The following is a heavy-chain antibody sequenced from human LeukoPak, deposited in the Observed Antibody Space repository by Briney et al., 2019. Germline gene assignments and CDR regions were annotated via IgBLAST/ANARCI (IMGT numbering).Heavy chain of an antibody. D-gene: IGHD4-17*01. V-gene: IGHV4-61*01. Sequence: SETLSLTCTVSGGSVSSGSYYWSWIRQPPGKGLEWIGYIYYSGSTNYNPSLKSRVAISVDTSKNQFSLKLGSVTAADTAVYYCARDRSGDSSYYYYGMDVWGQGTTVTVSS. CDR1: GGSVSSGSYY. J-gene: IGHJ6*02. CDR3: ARDRSGDSSYYYYGMDV. CDR2: IYYSGST.